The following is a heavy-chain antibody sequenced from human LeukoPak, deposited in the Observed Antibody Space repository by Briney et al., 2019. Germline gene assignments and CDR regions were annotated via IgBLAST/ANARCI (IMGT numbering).Heavy chain of an antibody. CDR3: ARDGVRGVIFQPQGYWFDP. Sequence: PSETLSLTCAVYGGSFSGYYWSWIRQPPGKGLEWIGEINHSGSTNYNPSLKSRVTISVDTSKNQFSLKLSSVTAADTAVYYCARDGVRGVIFQPQGYWFDPWGQGTLVTVSS. CDR1: GGSFSGYY. CDR2: INHSGST. D-gene: IGHD3-10*01. J-gene: IGHJ5*02. V-gene: IGHV4-34*01.